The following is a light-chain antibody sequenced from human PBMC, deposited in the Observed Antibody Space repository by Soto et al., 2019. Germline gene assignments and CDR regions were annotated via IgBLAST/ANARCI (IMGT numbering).Light chain of an antibody. CDR2: DVR. Sequence: QSALTQPASVSGSAGQSITISCTGTSSDVGAYNYVSWYQQHPGKAPKLMICDVRNRPSGVSNRFSGSKSGNTASLTISGLQAEDEADYYCSSYTSSSSVLFGGGTKLTVL. J-gene: IGLJ2*01. V-gene: IGLV2-14*03. CDR3: SSYTSSSSVL. CDR1: SSDVGAYNY.